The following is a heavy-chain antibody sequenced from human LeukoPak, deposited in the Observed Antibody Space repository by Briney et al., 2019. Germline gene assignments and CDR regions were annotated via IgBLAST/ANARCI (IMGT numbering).Heavy chain of an antibody. CDR2: IIPIFGTA. CDR1: GGTFSSYA. V-gene: IGHV1-69*13. J-gene: IGHJ6*02. CDR3: ARKGDLVATTLDCYYYYAMDV. D-gene: IGHD5-12*01. Sequence: SVNVSCAASGGTFSSYAISWVRQAPGQGLEWMGGIIPIFGTANYAQKFQGRVTITADESTSTAYMELSSLRAEDTAVYYCARKGDLVATTLDCYYYYAMDVWGQGTTVTVSS.